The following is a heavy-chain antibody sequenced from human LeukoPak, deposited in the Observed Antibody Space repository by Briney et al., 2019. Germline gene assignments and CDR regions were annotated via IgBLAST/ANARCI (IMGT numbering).Heavy chain of an antibody. CDR3: ARFDSIAAAEDY. D-gene: IGHD6-13*01. CDR1: GYTLIDYY. V-gene: IGHV1-46*01. Sequence: ASVKVSCKASGYTLIDYYMHWLRQAPGQGLEWMGIINPSGGSTSYAQMFQGRVTMTRDMSTSTVYMELSSLRSEDTAVYYCARFDSIAAAEDYWGQGTLVTVSS. J-gene: IGHJ4*02. CDR2: INPSGGST.